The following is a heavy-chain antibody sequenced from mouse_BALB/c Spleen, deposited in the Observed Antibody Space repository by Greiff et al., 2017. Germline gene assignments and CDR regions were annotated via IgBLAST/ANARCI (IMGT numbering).Heavy chain of an antibody. CDR3: ARWRTSRAMDY. CDR1: GYTFTSYW. CDR2: INPSTGYT. Sequence: QVQLQQSGAELAKPGASVKMSCKASGYTFTSYWMHWVKQRPGQGLEWIGYINPSTGYTEYNQKFKDKATLTADKSSSTAYMQLSSLTSEDSAVYYCARWRTSRAMDYWGQGTSVTVSS. J-gene: IGHJ4*01. V-gene: IGHV1-7*01.